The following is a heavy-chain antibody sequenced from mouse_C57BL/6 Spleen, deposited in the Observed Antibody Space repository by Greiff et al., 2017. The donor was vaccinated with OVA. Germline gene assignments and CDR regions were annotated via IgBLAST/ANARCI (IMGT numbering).Heavy chain of an antibody. CDR1: GFSLTSYG. CDR2: IWRGGST. D-gene: IGHD2-1*01. CDR3: AKPSTLYYYAMDY. J-gene: IGHJ4*01. Sequence: VQLQQSGPGLVQPSQSLSITCTVSGFSLTSYGVHWVRQSPGKGLEWLGVIWRGGSTDYNAAFMSRLSITKDNSKSQVFFKMNSLQADDTAIYYCAKPSTLYYYAMDYWGQGTSVTVSS. V-gene: IGHV2-5*01.